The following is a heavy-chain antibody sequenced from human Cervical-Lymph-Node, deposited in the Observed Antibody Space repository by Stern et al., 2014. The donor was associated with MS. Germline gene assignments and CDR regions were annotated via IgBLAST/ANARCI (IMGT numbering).Heavy chain of an antibody. CDR3: ATDRDDFRSGYSAPTKGYGLDV. CDR1: GYTLTELS. V-gene: IGHV1-24*01. CDR2: FDPEDGET. D-gene: IGHD3-3*01. Sequence: QVQLVQSGAEVKKPGASVKVSCKVSGYTLTELSMHWVRQAPGKGLEWMGGFDPEDGETIYAQKFQGRVTMTEDTSTDTAYMELSSLRSEDTAVYYCATDRDDFRSGYSAPTKGYGLDVLGQGTTVTVTS. J-gene: IGHJ6*02.